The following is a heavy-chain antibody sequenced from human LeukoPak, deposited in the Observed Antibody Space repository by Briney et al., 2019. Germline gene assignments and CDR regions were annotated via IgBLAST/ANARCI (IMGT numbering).Heavy chain of an antibody. V-gene: IGHV4-59*01. D-gene: IGHD5-18*01. CDR1: GGSISSFY. CDR2: IYYSGST. Sequence: SETLSLTCTVYGGSISSFYWSWIRQPPGKGLEWIGYIYYSGSTNYNPCLKSRVTFSVDTSKNQFSLKLTSVTAADTAVYYCARVSGPFSYGNWFDAWGQGTLVTVSS. J-gene: IGHJ5*02. CDR3: ARVSGPFSYGNWFDA.